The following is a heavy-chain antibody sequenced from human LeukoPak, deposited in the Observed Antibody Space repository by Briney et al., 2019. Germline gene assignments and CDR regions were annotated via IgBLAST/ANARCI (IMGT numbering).Heavy chain of an antibody. CDR1: GGSISSYY. Sequence: SETLSLTCTVSGGSISSYYWSWIRQPPGKGLEWIGYIYYSGSTNYNPSLKSRVAISVDTSKNQFSLKLSSVTAADTAVYYCARGYSYGYFDYWGQGTLVTVSS. CDR2: IYYSGST. D-gene: IGHD5-18*01. V-gene: IGHV4-59*01. J-gene: IGHJ4*02. CDR3: ARGYSYGYFDY.